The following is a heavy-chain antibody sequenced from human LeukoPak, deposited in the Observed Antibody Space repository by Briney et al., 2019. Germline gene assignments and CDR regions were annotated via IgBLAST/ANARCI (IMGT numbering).Heavy chain of an antibody. D-gene: IGHD6-13*01. CDR3: ARDGVPIAAAGTDYFDY. V-gene: IGHV3-20*04. CDR1: GFTFSSYE. Sequence: PGGSLRLSCAASGFTFSSYEMNWVRQAPGKGLEWVSGINWNGGSTGYADSVKGRFTISRDNAKNSLYLQMNSLRAEDTALYYCARDGVPIAAAGTDYFDYWGQGTLVTVSS. J-gene: IGHJ4*02. CDR2: INWNGGST.